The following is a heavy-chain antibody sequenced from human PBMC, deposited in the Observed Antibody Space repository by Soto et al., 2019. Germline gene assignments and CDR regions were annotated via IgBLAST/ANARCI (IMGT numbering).Heavy chain of an antibody. D-gene: IGHD4-17*01. CDR2: IYSNGRT. CDR3: ARSYRDSYEH. J-gene: IGHJ1*01. Sequence: PSETLSLTCNVSGGSISNNYWTWIRQPAGKGLEWIGRIYSNGRTNFNPSLKSRISMSIDTSKKQFSLKLTSVTAADTAVYYCARSYRDSYEHWGQGTLVTVSS. CDR1: GGSISNNY. V-gene: IGHV4-4*07.